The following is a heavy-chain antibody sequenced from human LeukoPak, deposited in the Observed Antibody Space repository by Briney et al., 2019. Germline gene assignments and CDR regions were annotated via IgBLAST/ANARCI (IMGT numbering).Heavy chain of an antibody. V-gene: IGHV3-21*01. D-gene: IGHD6-13*01. CDR3: ARGRIAAAYQGGPDY. CDR1: GFTFSSYA. Sequence: GGSLRLSCAASGFTFSSYAMNWVRQAPGKGLEWVSSISSSSSYIYYADSVKGRFTISRDNAKNSLYLQMNSLRAEDTAVYYCARGRIAAAYQGGPDYWGQGTLVTVSS. J-gene: IGHJ4*02. CDR2: ISSSSSYI.